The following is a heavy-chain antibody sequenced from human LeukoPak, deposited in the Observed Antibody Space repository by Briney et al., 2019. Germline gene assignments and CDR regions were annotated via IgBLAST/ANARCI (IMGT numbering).Heavy chain of an antibody. CDR2: IIPISGTA. Sequence: SVKVSCKASGGTFSSYAISWVRQAPGQGLEWMGGIIPISGTANYAQKFQGRVTITADESTSTAYMELSSLRSEDTAVYYCARGELGYCSGGSCYGADYWGQGTLVTVSS. V-gene: IGHV1-69*13. J-gene: IGHJ4*02. CDR1: GGTFSSYA. CDR3: ARGELGYCSGGSCYGADY. D-gene: IGHD2-15*01.